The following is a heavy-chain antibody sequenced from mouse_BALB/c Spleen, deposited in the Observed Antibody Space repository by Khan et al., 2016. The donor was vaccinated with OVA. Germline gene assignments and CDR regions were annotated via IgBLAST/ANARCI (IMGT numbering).Heavy chain of an antibody. D-gene: IGHD1-1*01. J-gene: IGHJ4*01. CDR3: ARGKYYGYAMDY. V-gene: IGHV3-2*02. Sequence: EVQLQESGPGLVKPSQSLSLTCTVTGSSITSNYAWNWIRQFPGNKLEWMGYISYSGSTNYNPSLKSRISITRDTSKNQFFLQLNSVTTEDTATYYCARGKYYGYAMDYWGQGTSITVSS. CDR1: GSSITSNYA. CDR2: ISYSGST.